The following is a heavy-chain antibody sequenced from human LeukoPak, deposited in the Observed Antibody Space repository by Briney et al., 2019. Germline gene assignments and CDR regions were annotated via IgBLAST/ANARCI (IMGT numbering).Heavy chain of an antibody. CDR3: TRTSYGGNYQGDY. J-gene: IGHJ4*01. CDR1: GFTVSSTY. V-gene: IGHV3-53*01. D-gene: IGHD4-23*01. Sequence: GGSLRLSCAVSGFTVSSTYMTWVRQAPGKGLEWVSAIYSGGTTYYADSVRGRFIISRDNSRNTLHLQMNSLRAEGTAVYYCTRTSYGGNYQGDYWGHGTLVTVSS. CDR2: IYSGGTT.